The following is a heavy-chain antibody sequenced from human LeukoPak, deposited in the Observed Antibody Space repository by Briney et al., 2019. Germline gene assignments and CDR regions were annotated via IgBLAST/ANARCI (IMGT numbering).Heavy chain of an antibody. CDR1: GFTFSRYS. Sequence: GGSLRLSCAASGFTFSRYSMNWVRQAPGKGLEWVSSISSGSSSIYYADSVKGRFTVSRDNAKNSLYLQMNRLRAEDTAVYYCARDGNLEGFDYWGQGTLVTVSS. J-gene: IGHJ4*02. D-gene: IGHD1-26*01. CDR2: ISSGSSSI. V-gene: IGHV3-21*01. CDR3: ARDGNLEGFDY.